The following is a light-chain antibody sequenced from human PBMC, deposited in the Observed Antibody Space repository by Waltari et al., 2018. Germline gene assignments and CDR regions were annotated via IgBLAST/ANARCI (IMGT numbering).Light chain of an antibody. CDR1: SGSVSTSHY. J-gene: IGLJ3*02. CDR2: RTF. V-gene: IGLV8-61*01. Sequence: QTVVTQEPSFSVSPGGPVTLTCGLSSGSVSTSHYPSWSQQTPGQAPRPLIYRTFTRASGVPDHYSASIVGNKAAITITGAQADDESEFYCALYLGSGIWVYGGGTRLTVL. CDR3: ALYLGSGIWV.